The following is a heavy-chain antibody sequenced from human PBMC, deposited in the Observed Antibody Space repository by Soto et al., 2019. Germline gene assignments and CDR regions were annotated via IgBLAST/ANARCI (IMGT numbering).Heavy chain of an antibody. CDR1: GFTFSTYS. CDR3: ARRYGDYEGDDY. V-gene: IGHV3-48*02. D-gene: IGHD4-17*01. J-gene: IGHJ4*02. Sequence: DVQMVESGGGLVQPGGSPRLSCAASGFTFSTYSLNWVRQAPGKGLEWVSYIGSSVPTIYYADSVRGRFTTSRDNARNSLYLQMNSLRDDDTAVYYCARRYGDYEGDDYLGQGTLVTVSS. CDR2: IGSSVPTI.